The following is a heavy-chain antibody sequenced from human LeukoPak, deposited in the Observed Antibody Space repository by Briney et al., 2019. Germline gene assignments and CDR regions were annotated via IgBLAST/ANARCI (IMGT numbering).Heavy chain of an antibody. J-gene: IGHJ3*02. D-gene: IGHD5-18*01. CDR2: IKGDGSSI. CDR1: GFTFSTYW. V-gene: IGHV3-74*01. CDR3: ARGGYTAGFDI. Sequence: GGSLRLSCAASGFTFSTYWMCWVRQAPGKGPVWVSHIKGDGSSISYVDSVKGRFIISRDNARNTLYLQMNSLRVEDTALYYCARGGYTAGFDIWSQGTMVTVSS.